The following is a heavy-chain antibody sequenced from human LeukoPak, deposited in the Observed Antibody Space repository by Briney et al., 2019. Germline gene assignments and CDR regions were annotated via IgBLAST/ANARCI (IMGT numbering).Heavy chain of an antibody. J-gene: IGHJ4*02. CDR2: IYYSGST. CDR1: GGSISSYC. Sequence: SETLSLTCTVSGGSISSYCWSWIRQPPGKGLEWIGYIYYSGSTNYNPSLKSRVTISVDTSKNQFSLKLSSVTAADTAVYYCARPRYCSGGSCPIFDYWGQGTLVTVSS. V-gene: IGHV4-59*01. CDR3: ARPRYCSGGSCPIFDY. D-gene: IGHD2-15*01.